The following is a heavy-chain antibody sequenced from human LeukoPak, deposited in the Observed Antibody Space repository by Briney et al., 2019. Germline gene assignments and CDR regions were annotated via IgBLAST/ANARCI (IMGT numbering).Heavy chain of an antibody. J-gene: IGHJ6*02. CDR2: ISSSSSYI. CDR3: ARDPNSYDFWSGSLSGMDV. D-gene: IGHD3-3*01. CDR1: GFTFSSYS. Sequence: PGGSLRLSCAASGFTFSSYSMNWVRQAPGKGLEWVSSISSSSSYIYYADSVKGRFTISRDNAKNSLYLQMNSLRAEDTAVYYCARDPNSYDFWSGSLSGMDVWGQGTTVTVSS. V-gene: IGHV3-21*01.